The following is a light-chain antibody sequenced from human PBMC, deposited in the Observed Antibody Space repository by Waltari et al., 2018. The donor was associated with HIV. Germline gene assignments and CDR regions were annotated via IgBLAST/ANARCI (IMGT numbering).Light chain of an antibody. CDR1: QDIRNY. Sequence: DIQLTQSPSFLSASVGDRVTITCRASQDIRNYLAWYQQKLGKAPKLRIYAASSLESGVPSRCSGSGSGTQFTLTINSLQPEDFATYHCQQLNDYPWTFGQGTQVEIK. CDR2: AAS. J-gene: IGKJ1*01. V-gene: IGKV1-9*01. CDR3: QQLNDYPWT.